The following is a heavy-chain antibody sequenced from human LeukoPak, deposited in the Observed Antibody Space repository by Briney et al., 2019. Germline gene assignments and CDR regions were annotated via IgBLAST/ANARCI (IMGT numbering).Heavy chain of an antibody. CDR2: INHSGST. CDR3: ARCKDYVWGSYRYWDY. D-gene: IGHD3-16*02. V-gene: IGHV4-39*07. CDR1: GDSISSGGYY. Sequence: SETLSLTCTVSGDSISSGGYYWSWIHQPPGKGLEWIGEINHSGSTNYNPSLKSRVTISVDTSKNQFSLKLSSVTAADTAVYYCARCKDYVWGSYRYWDYWGQGTLVTVSS. J-gene: IGHJ4*02.